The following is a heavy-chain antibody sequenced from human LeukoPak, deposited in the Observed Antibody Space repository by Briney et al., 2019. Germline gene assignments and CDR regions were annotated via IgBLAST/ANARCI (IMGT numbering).Heavy chain of an antibody. CDR2: IDDSGETT. Sequence: GGSLRLSCAASGFTFSSSAMSWVRLAPGKGLGWVSSIDDSGETTYYADSVKGRFTISRDNSKNTLYLHLTSLRVEDTAVYYCAKVATWTYFDSWGQGTLVTVSS. CDR3: AKVATWTYFDS. CDR1: GFTFSSSA. V-gene: IGHV3-23*01. J-gene: IGHJ4*02. D-gene: IGHD3/OR15-3a*01.